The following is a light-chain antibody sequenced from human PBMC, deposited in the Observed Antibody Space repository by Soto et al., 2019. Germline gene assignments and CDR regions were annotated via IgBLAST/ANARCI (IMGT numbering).Light chain of an antibody. Sequence: IQMTQSPSTLSGSVGDRFTITCRASQTLSSWLAWYQQKPGKAPKLLIYKASTLKSGVPSRFSGSGSGTEFTLTISSLQPDDLTTYSCQHYNSHLEPFGQ. CDR1: QTLSSW. CDR2: KAS. CDR3: QHYNSHLEP. V-gene: IGKV1-5*03. J-gene: IGKJ5*01.